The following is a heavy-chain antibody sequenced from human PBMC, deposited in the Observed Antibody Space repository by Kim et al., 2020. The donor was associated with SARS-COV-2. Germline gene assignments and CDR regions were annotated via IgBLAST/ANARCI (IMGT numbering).Heavy chain of an antibody. D-gene: IGHD2-2*02. J-gene: IGHJ3*02. CDR2: MNPNSGNT. Sequence: ASVKVSCKASGYTFTSYDINWVRQATGQGLEWMGWMNPNSGNTGYAQKFQGRVTMTRNTSISTAYMELSSLRSEDTAVYYCARGGYSEIVVVPAAIGQEDDAFDIWGQGTMVTVSS. CDR1: GYTFTSYD. V-gene: IGHV1-8*01. CDR3: ARGGYSEIVVVPAAIGQEDDAFDI.